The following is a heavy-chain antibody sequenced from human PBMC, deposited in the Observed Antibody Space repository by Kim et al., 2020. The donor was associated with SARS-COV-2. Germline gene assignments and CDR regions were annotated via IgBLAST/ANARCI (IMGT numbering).Heavy chain of an antibody. V-gene: IGHV3-30*02. CDR3: AKGAMTTPIDHGY. J-gene: IGHJ4*02. Sequence: YAGSVEGPCTISRDNSRNALLLQMNSLRPEDTAMYYGAKGAMTTPIDHGYWGQGTLVTVSS.